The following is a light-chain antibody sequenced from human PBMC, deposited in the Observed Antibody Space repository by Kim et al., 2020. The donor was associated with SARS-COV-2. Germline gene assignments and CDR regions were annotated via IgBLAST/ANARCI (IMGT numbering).Light chain of an antibody. Sequence: QSITISCGGTSNVSGGHRYVSWYQQYPGEPPNPIIYEVPLRPSGASNRSSGAKSGNTSPPTTAVRRADDEAAYYCGSVTSSNSRVFGGGTKLTVL. CDR3: GSVTSSNSRV. V-gene: IGLV2-14*03. CDR2: EVP. CDR1: SNVSGGHRY. J-gene: IGLJ3*02.